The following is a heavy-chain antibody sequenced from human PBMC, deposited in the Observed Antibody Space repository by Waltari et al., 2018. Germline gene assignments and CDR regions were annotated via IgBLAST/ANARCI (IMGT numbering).Heavy chain of an antibody. CDR1: GGTFSSYA. D-gene: IGHD6-13*01. CDR2: IIHIFGTA. J-gene: IGHJ3*02. Sequence: QVQLVQSGAEVKKPGSSVKVSCKASGGTFSSYAISWVRQAPGQGLEWMGGIIHIFGTANDAQKFQGRVTMTTDESTSTAYMELSSLRSEDTAVYYCAREAAAGVYAFDIWGQGTMVTVSS. V-gene: IGHV1-69*05. CDR3: AREAAAGVYAFDI.